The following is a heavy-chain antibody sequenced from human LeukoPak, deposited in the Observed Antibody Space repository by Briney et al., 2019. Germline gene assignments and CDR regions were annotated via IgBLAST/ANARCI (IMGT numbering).Heavy chain of an antibody. J-gene: IGHJ4*02. CDR1: GNSFTSYW. Sequence: GESLKISCKGSGNSFTSYWISWVRQMPRRGLEWMGRIDPSDSYTHYSPSFDGHVSISADKSISTAYLPWGSLKASDTAMYYCASSFHGSGRYYIVYWGQGTLVTVSS. D-gene: IGHD3-10*01. V-gene: IGHV5-10-1*01. CDR3: ASSFHGSGRYYIVY. CDR2: IDPSDSYT.